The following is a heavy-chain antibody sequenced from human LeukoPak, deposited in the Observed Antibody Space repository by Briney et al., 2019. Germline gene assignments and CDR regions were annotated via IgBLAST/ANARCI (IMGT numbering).Heavy chain of an antibody. V-gene: IGHV3-48*02. J-gene: IGHJ1*01. CDR3: ASHYFGSRGSYAEYFQH. D-gene: IGHD3-22*01. CDR2: ISSSSRTI. CDR1: GFTFSRYI. Sequence: PWGSLRLSCAASGFTFSRYIMNWVRQAPGKGLEWISYISSSSRTIQYADSVKGRFAISRDNAENSLDLHMNSLRDEDTAIYYCASHYFGSRGSYAEYFQHWGQGALVIVSS.